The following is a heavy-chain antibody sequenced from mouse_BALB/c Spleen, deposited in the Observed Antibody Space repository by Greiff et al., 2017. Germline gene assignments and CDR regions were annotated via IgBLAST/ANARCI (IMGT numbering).Heavy chain of an antibody. Sequence: EVHLVESGGGLVQPGGSLKLSCAASGFTFSSFGMHWVRQAPEKGLEWVAYISSGSSTIYYADTVKGRFTIARDNPKNTLFLQMTSLRSEDTAMYYCARGRFSYYAMDYWGQGTSVTVSS. CDR2: ISSGSSTI. CDR3: ARGRFSYYAMDY. J-gene: IGHJ4*01. CDR1: GFTFSSFG. V-gene: IGHV5-17*02.